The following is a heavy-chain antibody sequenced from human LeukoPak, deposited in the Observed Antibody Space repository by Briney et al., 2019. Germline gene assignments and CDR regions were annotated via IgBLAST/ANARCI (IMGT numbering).Heavy chain of an antibody. CDR3: ARSEYSYGADAFDI. J-gene: IGHJ3*02. V-gene: IGHV3-74*01. Sequence: PGGSLRLSCAASGFTFSSYWMHWVRQAPGKGLVWVSHINSDGSSTSYADSVKGRFTISRDNAKNTLYLQMNSLRAEDTAVYYCARSEYSYGADAFDIWGQGTMVTVSS. CDR2: INSDGSST. CDR1: GFTFSSYW. D-gene: IGHD5-18*01.